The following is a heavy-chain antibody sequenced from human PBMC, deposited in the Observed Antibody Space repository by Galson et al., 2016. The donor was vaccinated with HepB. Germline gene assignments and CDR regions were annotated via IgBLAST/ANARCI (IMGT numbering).Heavy chain of an antibody. J-gene: IGHJ4*02. CDR3: ARDNGYSYSYWDY. CDR2: INPSSGGSA. Sequence: SVKVSCKASGYTFINYFLHWVRQAPGQGPEWMGIINPSSGGSANFAQKFQGRVSMTSDRSTSTVYMELSSLRSEDTAVYYCARDNGYSYSYWDYWGQGTLVTVSS. CDR1: GYTFINYF. V-gene: IGHV1-46*01. D-gene: IGHD5-18*01.